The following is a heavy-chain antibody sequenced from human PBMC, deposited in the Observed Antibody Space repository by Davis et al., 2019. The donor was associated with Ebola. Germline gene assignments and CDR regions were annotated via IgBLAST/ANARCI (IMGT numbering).Heavy chain of an antibody. Sequence: GESLKISCAASGFTFSNYAMTWVRQAPGKGPEWVSGITGSDGSTYCADSVKGRFTISRDNAKNSLYLQMNSLRAEDTAVYYCARAYSSSPLGYWGQGTLVTVSS. V-gene: IGHV3-23*01. CDR1: GFTFSNYA. CDR2: ITGSDGST. CDR3: ARAYSSSPLGY. D-gene: IGHD6-6*01. J-gene: IGHJ4*02.